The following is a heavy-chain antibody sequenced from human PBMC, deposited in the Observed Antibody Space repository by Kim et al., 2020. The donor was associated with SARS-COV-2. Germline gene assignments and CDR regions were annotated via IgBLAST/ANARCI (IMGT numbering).Heavy chain of an antibody. CDR1: GGTFSSYA. CDR2: IIPIFGTA. D-gene: IGHD6-19*01. V-gene: IGHV1-69*13. Sequence: SVKVSCKASGGTFSSYAISWVRQAPGQGLEWMGGIIPIFGTANYAQKFQGRVTITADESTSTAYMELSSLRSEDTAVYYCARVGYSSGWAIRLVYYGMDVWGQGTTVTVSS. CDR3: ARVGYSSGWAIRLVYYGMDV. J-gene: IGHJ6*02.